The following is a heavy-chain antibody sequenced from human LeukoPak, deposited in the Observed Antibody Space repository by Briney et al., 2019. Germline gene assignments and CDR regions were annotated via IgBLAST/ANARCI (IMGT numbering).Heavy chain of an antibody. CDR1: GGSISSSSYY. J-gene: IGHJ4*02. V-gene: IGHV4-39*07. Sequence: SETLSLTCTVSGGSISSSSYYWGWIRQPPGKGLEWIGSIYYSGSTYYNPSLKSRVTISVDTSKNQFSLKLSSVTAADTAVYYCAREDQWLSFLFDYWGQGTLVTVSS. D-gene: IGHD6-19*01. CDR3: AREDQWLSFLFDY. CDR2: IYYSGST.